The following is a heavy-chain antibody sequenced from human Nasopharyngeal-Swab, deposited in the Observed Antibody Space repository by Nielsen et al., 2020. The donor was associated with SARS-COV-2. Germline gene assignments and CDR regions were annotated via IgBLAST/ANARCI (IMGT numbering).Heavy chain of an antibody. CDR2: ISSSSSYI. V-gene: IGHV3-21*01. Sequence: GESLKISCAASGFTFSSYSMNWVRQAPGKGLEWVSSISSSSSYIYYADSVKGRFTISRDNAKNSLYLQMNSLRAEDTAVYYCAREDGYAFDIWGQGTMVTVSS. J-gene: IGHJ3*02. D-gene: IGHD5-24*01. CDR3: AREDGYAFDI. CDR1: GFTFSSYS.